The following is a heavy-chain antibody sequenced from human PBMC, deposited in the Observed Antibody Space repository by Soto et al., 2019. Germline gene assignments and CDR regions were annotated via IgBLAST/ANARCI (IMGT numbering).Heavy chain of an antibody. CDR1: GFSLTTSGVG. Sequence: QITLKESGPTLVKPTQTLTLTCTFSGFSLTTSGVGVGWIRQPPGEALEWLALSYWDDDKGYRPSLKSRLTNTKDTSKNQVVLSVANMDPVDTAAYFFAYSRLTVPAKAFEIWGQGTPVTVSS. CDR3: AYSRLTVPAKAFEI. J-gene: IGHJ3*02. CDR2: SYWDDDK. D-gene: IGHD6-19*01. V-gene: IGHV2-5*02.